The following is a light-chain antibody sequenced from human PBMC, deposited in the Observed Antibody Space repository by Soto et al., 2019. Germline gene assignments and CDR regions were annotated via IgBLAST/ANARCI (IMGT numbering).Light chain of an antibody. J-gene: IGKJ1*01. V-gene: IGKV1-6*01. CDR3: LQDFNYPWT. Sequence: AIEMTQSPSSLSASVGGTVTITCRASQGIGKDLAWFQQRPGKAPKLLIYGASGLQNGVPSRFSGSGSGTDFTLTISGLQPEDFETYFCLQDFNYPWTFGQGTKVDIK. CDR1: QGIGKD. CDR2: GAS.